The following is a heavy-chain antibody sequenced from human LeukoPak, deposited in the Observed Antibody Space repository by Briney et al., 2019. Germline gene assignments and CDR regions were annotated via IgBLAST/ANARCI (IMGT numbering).Heavy chain of an antibody. CDR3: ARLEGNYYYYMDV. CDR1: GGSISNYY. J-gene: IGHJ6*03. V-gene: IGHV4-4*07. Sequence: SETLSLTCTVSGGSISNYYWSWIRQTAGRGLQWIGGIYTSGTTDSNPSLKSRVTLSLDTSKNQFSLNLSSVTAADTGVYYCARLEGNYYYYMDVWGKGTTVAVAS. CDR2: IYTSGTT. D-gene: IGHD3-10*01.